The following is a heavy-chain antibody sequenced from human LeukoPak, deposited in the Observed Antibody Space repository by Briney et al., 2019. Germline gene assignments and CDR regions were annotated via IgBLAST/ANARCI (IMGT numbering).Heavy chain of an antibody. CDR3: AKDVDPFGSGSYVEGFDY. D-gene: IGHD3-10*01. Sequence: GGSLRLSCAASGFTFSSYAMSWVRQAPGKGLEWVAVISHDGTNQYYADSVKGRFTISRDNSKNTLYVQMNSLRAEDTAVYYCAKDVDPFGSGSYVEGFDYWGQGALVTVSS. CDR2: ISHDGTNQ. J-gene: IGHJ4*02. V-gene: IGHV3-30*18. CDR1: GFTFSSYA.